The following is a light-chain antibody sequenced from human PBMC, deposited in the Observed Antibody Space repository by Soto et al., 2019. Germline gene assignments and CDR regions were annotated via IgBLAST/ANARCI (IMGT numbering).Light chain of an antibody. CDR2: DAS. CDR3: QQRSNWPRWT. J-gene: IGKJ2*02. CDR1: QSVSSY. V-gene: IGKV3-11*01. Sequence: EIVLTQSPATLSLSPGERATLSCRASQSVSSYLAWYQQKPGQAPRLLIYDASNRATGIPARFSGSGSGTDFTLTISRLEPEDFAVYYCQQRSNWPRWTFGQGTKLEIK.